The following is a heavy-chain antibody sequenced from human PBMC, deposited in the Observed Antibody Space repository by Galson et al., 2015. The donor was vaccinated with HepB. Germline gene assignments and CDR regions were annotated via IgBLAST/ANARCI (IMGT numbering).Heavy chain of an antibody. CDR1: GFTVSSNY. CDR2: IFIGGDT. D-gene: IGHD4-17*01. CDR3: ARDPAVTTDYAMDV. Sequence: TLRLSCAASGFTVSSNYMSWVRQAPGKGLKWVSFIFIGGDTYYADSVKGRFTISTDHSKNTVYLQMNSLRAEDTAVYYCARDPAVTTDYAMDVWGQGTTVTVSS. J-gene: IGHJ6*02. V-gene: IGHV3-66*02.